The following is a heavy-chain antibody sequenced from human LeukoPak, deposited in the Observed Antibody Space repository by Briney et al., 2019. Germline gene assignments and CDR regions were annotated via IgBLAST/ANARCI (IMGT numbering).Heavy chain of an antibody. J-gene: IGHJ6*03. Sequence: SETLSLTCAVYGGSFSNYYWSWIRQPPGKGLEWIGEINHSGSTNYNPSLKSRVTMSVDTSKNQFSLKLSSVTAADTAVYYCARDSDFWSGYPQYYMDVWGKGTTVTVSS. V-gene: IGHV4-34*01. CDR2: INHSGST. CDR3: ARDSDFWSGYPQYYMDV. CDR1: GGSFSNYY. D-gene: IGHD3-3*01.